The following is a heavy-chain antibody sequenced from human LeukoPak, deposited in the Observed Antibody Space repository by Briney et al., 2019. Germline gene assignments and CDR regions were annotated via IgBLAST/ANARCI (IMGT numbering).Heavy chain of an antibody. V-gene: IGHV3-11*04. CDR3: ARADYGDYGYLYY. D-gene: IGHD4-17*01. J-gene: IGHJ4*02. CDR2: ISSSGSAI. CDR1: GFTFSDYY. Sequence: GGSLRLSCAASGFTFSDYYMSWIRQAPGKGLEWVSYISSSGSAIYYADSVKGRFTISRDNSKNTLYLQMNSLRAEDTAVYYCARADYGDYGYLYYWGEGTLGTVSS.